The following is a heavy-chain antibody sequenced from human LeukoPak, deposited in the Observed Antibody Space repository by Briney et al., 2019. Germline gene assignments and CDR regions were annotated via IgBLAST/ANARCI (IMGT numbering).Heavy chain of an antibody. J-gene: IGHJ1*01. D-gene: IGHD2-15*01. CDR2: IWYDGSKE. CDR3: ARWDCSGGSCYSDFQH. Sequence: GRSLRLSCAASGFTFSSYGMHWVRQAPGKGLEWVALIWYDGSKEYFADSVKGRFTISRDNSKNTLYLQMNSLRAEDTAVYYCARWDCSGGSCYSDFQHWGQGTLVTVSS. V-gene: IGHV3-33*01. CDR1: GFTFSSYG.